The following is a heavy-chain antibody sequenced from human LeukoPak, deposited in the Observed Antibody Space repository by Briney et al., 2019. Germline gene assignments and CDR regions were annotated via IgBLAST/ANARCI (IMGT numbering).Heavy chain of an antibody. J-gene: IGHJ3*02. V-gene: IGHV4-61*02. CDR2: IYNSGST. D-gene: IGHD2-2*01. CDR3: ARMPVPIHDAFDI. CDR1: GGSISSGSYY. Sequence: PSETLSLTCTVSGGSISSGSYYWSWIRQPAGKGLEWIGRIYNSGSTNYNPSPKSRVTISVDTSKNQFSLKMTSVTAADTAIYFCARMPVPIHDAFDIWGQGTAVMVSS.